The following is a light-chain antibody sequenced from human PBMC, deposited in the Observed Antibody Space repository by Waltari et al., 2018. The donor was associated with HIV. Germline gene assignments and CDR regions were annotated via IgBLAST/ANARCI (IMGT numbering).Light chain of an antibody. CDR3: SSDTISSNLL. Sequence: QSALAQPASVSGSPGQSITISCTGTSSDVGGSPYVPWYQQHPGKAPKLMIYEVSFRPSGVSHRFSGSMSGNAASLTISGLQAYDEADYYCSSDTISSNLLFGGGTKLTVL. CDR1: SSDVGGSPY. J-gene: IGLJ3*02. V-gene: IGLV2-14*01. CDR2: EVS.